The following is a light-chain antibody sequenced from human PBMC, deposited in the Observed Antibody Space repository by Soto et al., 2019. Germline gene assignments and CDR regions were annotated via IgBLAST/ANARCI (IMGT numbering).Light chain of an antibody. CDR3: SSYARRNNLL. Sequence: QSALTQPPSASGSPGQSVTISCTGTSSDIGDYDYVSWYQQHPGKAPKLIIYEVTKRPSGVPDRFSGSKSGNSASLTVSGLQAEDEGDYFCSSYARRNNLLFGGGTKVTVL. CDR2: EVT. CDR1: SSDIGDYDY. V-gene: IGLV2-8*01. J-gene: IGLJ2*01.